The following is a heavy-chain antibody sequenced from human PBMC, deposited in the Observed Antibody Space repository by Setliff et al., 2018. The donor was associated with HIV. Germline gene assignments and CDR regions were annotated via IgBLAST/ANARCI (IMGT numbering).Heavy chain of an antibody. CDR2: IIPIFGTA. Sequence: ASVKVSCKASGGTFSSYAISWVRQAPGQGLEWMGGIIPIFGTANYAQKFQGRVTITADESTSTAYMELSSLRSEDTAVYYCARPSDTAMVTVGYYYYGMDVSGQGTTVTVSS. CDR1: GGTFSSYA. J-gene: IGHJ6*02. V-gene: IGHV1-69*13. D-gene: IGHD5-18*01. CDR3: ARPSDTAMVTVGYYYYGMDV.